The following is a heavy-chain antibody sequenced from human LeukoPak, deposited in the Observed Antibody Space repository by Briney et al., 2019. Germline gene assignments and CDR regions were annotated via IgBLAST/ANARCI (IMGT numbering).Heavy chain of an antibody. Sequence: ASVKVSFKASGGTFSSYAISGVRQAPGQGLEWMGGSIPIFGTANYAQKFQGSVTITTDESTSTAYMELSSLRSEDTDVYYCARVLRFLGNNWFDPWGQGTLVNVSS. CDR2: SIPIFGTA. J-gene: IGHJ5*02. CDR1: GGTFSSYA. D-gene: IGHD3-3*01. V-gene: IGHV1-69*05. CDR3: ARVLRFLGNNWFDP.